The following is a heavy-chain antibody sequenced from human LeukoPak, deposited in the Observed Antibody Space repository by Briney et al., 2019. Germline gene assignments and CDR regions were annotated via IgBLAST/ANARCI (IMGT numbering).Heavy chain of an antibody. CDR2: INWNSGSI. CDR1: GFTFDDYA. J-gene: IGHJ3*02. D-gene: IGHD1-26*01. Sequence: RRSLRLSCAASGFTFDDYATHWVRRAPGKGLKWVSGINWNSGSIGYADSVKGRFTISRDNAKNSLYLEMNSLRAEDTALYYCAKAIGGSRWDASDIWGQGTMVTVSS. CDR3: AKAIGGSRWDASDI. V-gene: IGHV3-9*01.